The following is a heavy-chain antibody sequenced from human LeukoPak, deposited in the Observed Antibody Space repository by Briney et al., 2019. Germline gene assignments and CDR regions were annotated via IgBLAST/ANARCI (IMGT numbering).Heavy chain of an antibody. CDR2: ISDSGGT. D-gene: IGHD5-18*01. J-gene: IGHJ4*02. Sequence: SETLSLTCTVSGASISSYYWSWIRQPPGKGLEWIGYISDSGGTNYNPSLKSRVTISIDTSKKQFSLKVRSVSAADTAVYYCASASLSYRDTAMVANWGQGTLVTVSS. V-gene: IGHV4-59*01. CDR3: ASASLSYRDTAMVAN. CDR1: GASISSYY.